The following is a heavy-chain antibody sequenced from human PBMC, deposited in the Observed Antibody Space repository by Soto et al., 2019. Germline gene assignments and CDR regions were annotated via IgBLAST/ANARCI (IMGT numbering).Heavy chain of an antibody. CDR1: GFTFNTYG. Sequence: LRLSCAASGFTFNTYGMHWVHQAPGKGLEWVAVISYDGSEKYYVDSVKGRFTISKDNSKNTLYLQMNSLRPEDTAVYYCAKSPNFYCSSPNCYKYYFDHWGQGTRVTVSS. V-gene: IGHV3-30*18. CDR3: AKSPNFYCSSPNCYKYYFDH. CDR2: ISYDGSEK. J-gene: IGHJ4*02. D-gene: IGHD2-2*02.